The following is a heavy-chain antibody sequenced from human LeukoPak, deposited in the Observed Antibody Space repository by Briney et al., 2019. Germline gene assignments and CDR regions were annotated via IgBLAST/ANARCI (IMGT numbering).Heavy chain of an antibody. CDR1: GFHFDTYA. J-gene: IGHJ4*02. CDR2: VSGGGST. D-gene: IGHD4-17*01. V-gene: IGHV3-23*01. Sequence: GGSLRLSCAASGFHFDTYALSWVRQAPGKGLEWVSAVSGGGSTYYADSVKGRFTISRDNSKNTLYLQMNSLRAEDTAVYYCAKDHDYGDYYFFDYWGQGTLVTVSS. CDR3: AKDHDYGDYYFFDY.